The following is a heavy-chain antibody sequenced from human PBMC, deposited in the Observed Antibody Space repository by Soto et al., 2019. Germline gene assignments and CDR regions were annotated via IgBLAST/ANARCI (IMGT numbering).Heavy chain of an antibody. CDR1: VFTFIRNT. CDR3: VKDEGIEAMDV. J-gene: IGHJ6*02. D-gene: IGHD3-3*02. V-gene: IGHV3-21*01. Sequence: PGWSLRLSCVTSVFTFIRNTMNWVRQAPGKGLEWVASITSSGSYVYYADSVKGRFSASRDNAKNSLSLQMDSPRPDDTAIYFCVKDEGIEAMDVWGQGTTVTVSS. CDR2: ITSSGSYV.